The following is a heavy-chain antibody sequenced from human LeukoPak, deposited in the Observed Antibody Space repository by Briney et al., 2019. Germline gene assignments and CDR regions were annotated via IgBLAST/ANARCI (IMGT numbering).Heavy chain of an antibody. J-gene: IGHJ5*02. D-gene: IGHD2-21*02. CDR3: ARGLVVVTAVPYWFDP. CDR1: GGSFSGYY. Sequence: KPSETLSLTCAVYGGSFSGYYWSWIRQPPGKGLEWIGEINHSGSTNYNPSLKSRVTISVDTSKNQFSLKLSSVTAADTAVYYCARGLVVVTAVPYWFDPWGQGTLVTVSS. V-gene: IGHV4-34*01. CDR2: INHSGST.